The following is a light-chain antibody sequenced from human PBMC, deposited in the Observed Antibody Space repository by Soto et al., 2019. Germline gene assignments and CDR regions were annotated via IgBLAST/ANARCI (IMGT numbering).Light chain of an antibody. CDR2: GAS. Sequence: EIVMTQSPATLYVSPGERATLSCRASQSVSSNLAWYQQKPGQAPRLLIYGASTRSTGIPARFSGSGSGTELTLTIISLQSEDFAVYYCQQYNNWPPYTFGQGTKLEIK. V-gene: IGKV3-15*01. CDR1: QSVSSN. J-gene: IGKJ2*01. CDR3: QQYNNWPPYT.